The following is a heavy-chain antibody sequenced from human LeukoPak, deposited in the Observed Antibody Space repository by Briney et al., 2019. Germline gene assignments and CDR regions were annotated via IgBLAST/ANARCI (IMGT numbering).Heavy chain of an antibody. Sequence: GGSLRPSCAASGFTFSSYAMHWVRQAPGKGLEWVAVISYDGSNKYYADSVKGRFTITRDNSKNTLYLQMNSLRAEDTAVYYCSRDWRIQLWRKYFDLWGRGTLVTVSS. CDR1: GFTFSSYA. CDR2: ISYDGSNK. J-gene: IGHJ2*01. V-gene: IGHV3-30-3*01. CDR3: SRDWRIQLWRKYFDL. D-gene: IGHD5-18*01.